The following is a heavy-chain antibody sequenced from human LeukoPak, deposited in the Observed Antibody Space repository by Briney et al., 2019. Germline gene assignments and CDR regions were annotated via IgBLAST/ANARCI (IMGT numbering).Heavy chain of an antibody. J-gene: IGHJ6*02. D-gene: IGHD6-13*01. CDR3: ATDGLAAGTGGYYYGMDV. Sequence: VASVKVSCKVSGYTLTELSMHWVRQAPGKGLEWMGGFDPEDGETIYAQKFQGRVTMTEDTPTDTAYMELSSLRSEDTAVYYCATDGLAAGTGGYYYGMDVWGQGTTVTVSS. V-gene: IGHV1-24*01. CDR2: FDPEDGET. CDR1: GYTLTELS.